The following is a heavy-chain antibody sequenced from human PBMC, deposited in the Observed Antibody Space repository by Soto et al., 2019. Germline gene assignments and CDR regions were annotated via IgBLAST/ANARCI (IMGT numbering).Heavy chain of an antibody. Sequence: SLRVPYAASGFTFYIHGMHWIRQAPGKGLGWVAVIWNGGSNKYYADSVEGRFTISRDNSKNMLYLQMNSLRAEDAAVYYCAREHSNRRYHHFVQWGQGTPVTVSS. D-gene: IGHD6-13*01. CDR3: AREHSNRRYHHFVQ. CDR2: IWNGGSNK. J-gene: IGHJ4*02. V-gene: IGHV3-33*01. CDR1: GFTFYIHG.